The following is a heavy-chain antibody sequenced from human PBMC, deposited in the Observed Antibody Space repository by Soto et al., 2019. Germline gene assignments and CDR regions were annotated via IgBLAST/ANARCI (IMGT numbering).Heavy chain of an antibody. Sequence: QVQLQQWGAGLLKSSETLSLTCAVYGGSFSGYYWNWLRQPPGEGLEWIGKIDQSGSTNYNPSLKSRVSSCVDTSGSQFSLKVTSVTAMDTAVYYCAGGRATVVRGVMNWFDPWGQGTLVTVSS. V-gene: IGHV4-34*01. CDR1: GGSFSGYY. J-gene: IGHJ5*02. CDR2: IDQSGST. CDR3: AGGRATVVRGVMNWFDP. D-gene: IGHD3-10*01.